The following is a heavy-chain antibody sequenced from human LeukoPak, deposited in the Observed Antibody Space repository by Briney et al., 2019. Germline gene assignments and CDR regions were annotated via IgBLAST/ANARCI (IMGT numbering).Heavy chain of an antibody. CDR2: IKQDGSEK. CDR3: ARDAAVASRAFDI. Sequence: GGSLRLSCAASGFTFSSYWMSWVRQAPGKGLEWVANIKQDGSEKYYVDSVKGRFTISRDNAKNSLYLQMNSLRAEDTAVYYCARDAAVASRAFDIWGQGTMVTVSS. V-gene: IGHV3-7*01. D-gene: IGHD6-19*01. CDR1: GFTFSSYW. J-gene: IGHJ3*02.